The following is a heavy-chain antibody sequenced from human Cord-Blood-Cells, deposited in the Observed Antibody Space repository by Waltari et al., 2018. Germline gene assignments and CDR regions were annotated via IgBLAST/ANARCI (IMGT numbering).Heavy chain of an antibody. V-gene: IGHV3-53*01. J-gene: IGHJ5*02. D-gene: IGHD3-3*01. CDR1: GFTVSRNY. Sequence: EVQLVESGGGLIQPGGSLRLSCAASGFTVSRNYMSWVPPAPGKGLEWVSFIYRGGSTDYADSVKGRFTISRDNSKNTLYLQMNSLRAEDTAVYYCARSFRFLEWLGWFDPWGQGTLVTVSS. CDR3: ARSFRFLEWLGWFDP. CDR2: IYRGGST.